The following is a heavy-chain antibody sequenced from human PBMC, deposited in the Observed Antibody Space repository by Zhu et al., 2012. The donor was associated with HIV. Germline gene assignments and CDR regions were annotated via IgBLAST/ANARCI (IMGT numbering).Heavy chain of an antibody. D-gene: IGHD3-10*01. CDR2: IDHSGRT. CDR1: GGSFSGYY. V-gene: IGHV4-34*02. J-gene: IGHJ4*02. CDR3: AEFGDGVDY. Sequence: QVQLQQWGAGLVRPSETLSLTCGVYGGSFSGYYWSWIRQPPGKRLEWIGEIDHSGRTNYNPSLKSRITISMDTSKNQFPLKLRSVTAADSAVYFCAEFGDGVDYWGQGTRVTVSS.